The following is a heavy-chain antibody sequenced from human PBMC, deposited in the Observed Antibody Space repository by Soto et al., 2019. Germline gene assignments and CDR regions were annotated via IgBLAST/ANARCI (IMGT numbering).Heavy chain of an antibody. CDR3: ARAWSSGWFGL. D-gene: IGHD6-19*01. V-gene: IGHV3-21*06. J-gene: IGHJ4*02. CDR1: GFTFSSYS. Sequence: PGGSLRLSCAASGFTFSSYSMNWVRQAPGKGLEWDSYITSSSTYIYYADSVKGRFTISRDNAKNSLYLQMNSLRAEDTAVYYCARAWSSGWFGLWGQGTLVTVSS. CDR2: ITSSSTYI.